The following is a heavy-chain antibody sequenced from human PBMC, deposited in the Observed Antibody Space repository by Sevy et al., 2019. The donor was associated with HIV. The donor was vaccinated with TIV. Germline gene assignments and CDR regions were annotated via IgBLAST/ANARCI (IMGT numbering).Heavy chain of an antibody. CDR3: ARARGGSYSSGWYGDAFDI. D-gene: IGHD6-19*01. J-gene: IGHJ3*02. V-gene: IGHV3-33*01. Sequence: GGSLRLSCAASGFTFSSYGMHWVRQAPGKGLEWVVVIWYDGSNKYYADSVKGRFTISRDNSKNTLYLQMNSLRAEDTAVYYCARARGGSYSSGWYGDAFDIWGQGTMVTVSS. CDR2: IWYDGSNK. CDR1: GFTFSSYG.